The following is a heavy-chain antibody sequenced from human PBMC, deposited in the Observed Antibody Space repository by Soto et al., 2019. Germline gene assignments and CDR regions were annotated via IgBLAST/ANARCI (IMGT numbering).Heavy chain of an antibody. CDR1: GFTFSSYG. J-gene: IGHJ4*02. CDR2: SSATGAGT. CDR3: AKDRWAGGNYGFYSDF. D-gene: IGHD1-7*01. Sequence: EVQLLESGGGLVQPGGSLRLSCAASGFTFSSYGMTWVRQAPGKGLEWVSFSSATGAGTYYADSVKGRFTISRDNSKNTLYLQTTGLSADDTAVYYCAKDRWAGGNYGFYSDFWGQGALVIVSS. V-gene: IGHV3-23*01.